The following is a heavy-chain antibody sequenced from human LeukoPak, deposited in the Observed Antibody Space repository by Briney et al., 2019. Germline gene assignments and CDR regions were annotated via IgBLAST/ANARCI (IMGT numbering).Heavy chain of an antibody. CDR1: GGSISSYY. CDR2: IYTSGST. CDR3: ARDIRPPYSGSFHFDY. Sequence: SETLSLTCTVSGGSISSYYWSWIRQPAGKGLEWIGRIYTSGSTNYNPSLKSRVTMSVDTSKNQFSLKLSSVTAADTAVYYCARDIRPPYSGSFHFDYWGQGTLVTVSS. D-gene: IGHD1-26*01. V-gene: IGHV4-4*07. J-gene: IGHJ4*02.